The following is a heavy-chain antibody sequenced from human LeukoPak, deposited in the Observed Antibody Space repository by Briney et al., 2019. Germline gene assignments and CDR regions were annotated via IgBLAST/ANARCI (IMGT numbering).Heavy chain of an antibody. Sequence: PGGSLRLSCAASGFTVSSNYMSWVRQAPGEGLEWVSVIYSGGSTYYADSVKGRFTISRDNSKNTLYLQMNSLRAEDTAVYYCARERASSGYDYWGQGTLVTVSS. CDR1: GFTVSSNY. CDR2: IYSGGST. CDR3: ARERASSGYDY. V-gene: IGHV3-53*01. D-gene: IGHD3-22*01. J-gene: IGHJ4*02.